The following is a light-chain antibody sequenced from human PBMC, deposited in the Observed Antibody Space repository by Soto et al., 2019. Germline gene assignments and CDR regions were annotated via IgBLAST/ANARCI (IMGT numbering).Light chain of an antibody. V-gene: IGLV1-47*01. Sequence: QLVLTQPPSTSGTPGQRVTISCSGSSSNIGSNYVYWYQQLPATAPKLLIYKNTQRPSGVPDRFSGSKSGTSASLAISGLRSEDEADYYCAAWDDSLSGHVVFGGGTKLTVL. CDR2: KNT. J-gene: IGLJ2*01. CDR1: SSNIGSNY. CDR3: AAWDDSLSGHVV.